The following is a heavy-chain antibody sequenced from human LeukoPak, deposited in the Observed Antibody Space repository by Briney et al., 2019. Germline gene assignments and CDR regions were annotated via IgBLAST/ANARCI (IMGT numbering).Heavy chain of an antibody. V-gene: IGHV3-23*01. J-gene: IGHJ4*02. CDR2: ISSSGGDT. CDR1: GFTFSIYA. Sequence: PGGSLRLSCAASGFTFSIYAMSWVRQAPGKGLEWVSVISSSGGDTYYADSVKGRFTISRDNSKNTLYLQMNSLRAEDTAVYYCARDGYYGSGSYNWGQGTLVTVSS. D-gene: IGHD3-10*01. CDR3: ARDGYYGSGSYN.